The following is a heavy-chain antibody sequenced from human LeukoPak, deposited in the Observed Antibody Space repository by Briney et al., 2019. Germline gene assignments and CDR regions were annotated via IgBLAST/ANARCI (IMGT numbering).Heavy chain of an antibody. J-gene: IGHJ4*02. CDR1: GFTSSNYI. D-gene: IGHD2-2*01. CDR3: TRGYRYFDY. CDR2: ITNSGGAT. V-gene: IGHV3-23*01. Sequence: GGSLRLSCAVSGFTSSNYIMRWVRQARGRGLEWVSTITNSGGATYYPDSVKGRFTISRDSSKNTVFLQMNSLRAEDTAIYYCTRGYRYFDYWGQGTLVTVSS.